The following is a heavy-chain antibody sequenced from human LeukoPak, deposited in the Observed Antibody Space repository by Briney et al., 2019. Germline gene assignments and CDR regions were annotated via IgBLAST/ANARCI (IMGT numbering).Heavy chain of an antibody. D-gene: IGHD2-2*01. V-gene: IGHV4-39*07. CDR1: GGSISSSSYY. CDR2: IYYDGST. Sequence: SSETLSLTCTVSGGSISSSSYYWGWIRQPPGKGLEWIGNIYYDGSTYYNPSLKSRVTISIDTSRNQFSLRLSSVTAADTAVYYCAGIYCSSTSCPNDYWGQGTLVTVSS. CDR3: AGIYCSSTSCPNDY. J-gene: IGHJ4*02.